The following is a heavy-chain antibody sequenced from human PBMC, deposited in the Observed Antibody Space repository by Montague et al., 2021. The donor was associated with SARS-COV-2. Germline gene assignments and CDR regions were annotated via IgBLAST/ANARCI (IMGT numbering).Heavy chain of an antibody. CDR1: GGSINDYY. V-gene: IGHV4-4*07. Sequence: SETLSPTCTVSGGSINDYYWTWVRQPAGEGLEWIGRIYSSGSANXNPXLESRVTMSLDTSKNQFSLNVNSVTAADTAVYYCARVLPDPVRTQYAFDIWGQGTLVTVSS. CDR2: IYSSGSA. CDR3: ARVLPDPVRTQYAFDI. J-gene: IGHJ3*02.